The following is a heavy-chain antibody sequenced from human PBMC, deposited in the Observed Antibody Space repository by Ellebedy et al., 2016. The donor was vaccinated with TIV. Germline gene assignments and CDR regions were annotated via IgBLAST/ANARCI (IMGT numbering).Heavy chain of an antibody. CDR2: FNTGNGNT. V-gene: IGHV1-3*04. D-gene: IGHD3-3*01. CDR3: ATREWQDPMDV. CDR1: GHSFTAYG. J-gene: IGHJ6*02. Sequence: ASVKVSXXASGHSFTAYGIHWLRQAPGQSLEWMGWFNTGNGNTKYSQKFQGRVTITTDTSASTASMELSSLMSDDTAVYYCATREWQDPMDVWGQGTTVIVSS.